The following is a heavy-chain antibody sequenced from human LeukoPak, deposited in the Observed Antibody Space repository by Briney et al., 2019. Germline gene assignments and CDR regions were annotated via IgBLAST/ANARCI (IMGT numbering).Heavy chain of an antibody. CDR3: AKDLKWSVPAARVEYYGMDV. Sequence: GGSLRLSCAASGFTFSSYSMNWVRQAPGKGLEWVSSISSSSSYIYYADSVKGRFTISRDNSKNTLYLQMNSLRAEDTAVYYCAKDLKWSVPAARVEYYGMDVWGQGTTVTVSS. V-gene: IGHV3-21*01. CDR1: GFTFSSYS. J-gene: IGHJ6*02. D-gene: IGHD2-2*01. CDR2: ISSSSSYI.